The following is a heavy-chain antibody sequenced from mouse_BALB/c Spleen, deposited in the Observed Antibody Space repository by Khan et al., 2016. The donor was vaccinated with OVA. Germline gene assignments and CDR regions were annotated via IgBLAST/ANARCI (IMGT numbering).Heavy chain of an antibody. Sequence: QVQLQQSGAELARPGASVRLSCKSSGYTFTTYWMQWVKQRPGQALEWIGTIYPGDGDTRYSQKFKGKATLTADKSSSTAYMQLSSLASEDSAVYYCAGYGYDFFDYWGQGTTLTVSS. CDR3: AGYGYDFFDY. CDR2: IYPGDGDT. CDR1: GYTFTTYW. D-gene: IGHD2-14*01. J-gene: IGHJ2*01. V-gene: IGHV1-87*01.